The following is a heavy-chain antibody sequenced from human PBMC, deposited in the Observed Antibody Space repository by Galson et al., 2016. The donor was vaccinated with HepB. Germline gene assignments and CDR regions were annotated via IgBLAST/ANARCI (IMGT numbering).Heavy chain of an antibody. J-gene: IGHJ4*02. CDR1: GFSFSTCA. CDR2: ISGSGAAP. Sequence: SLRLSCAASGFSFSTCAMTWVRQAPGKGLEWVAAISGSGAAPYYADSVQGRFSLSRDNAKNTLDLQMNSLRVEDTAVYFCAKDLKDGTYYLDYWGQGTLVTVTA. CDR3: AKDLKDGTYYLDY. V-gene: IGHV3-23*01. D-gene: IGHD5-24*01.